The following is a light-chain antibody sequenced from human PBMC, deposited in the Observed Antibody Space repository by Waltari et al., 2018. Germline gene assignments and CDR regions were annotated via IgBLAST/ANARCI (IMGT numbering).Light chain of an antibody. J-gene: IGLJ1*01. CDR2: QDS. CDR1: KLGNKY. CDR3: QTWDTSIFV. Sequence: SYDLTQPPSVSVSPGQTASISCSGDKLGNKYVSWYKLKPGHFPVTVIYQDSTRPSGISERFAGSNSGNTATLTISGTQAVDEADYFCQTWDTSIFVFGPGTKVTVL. V-gene: IGLV3-1*01.